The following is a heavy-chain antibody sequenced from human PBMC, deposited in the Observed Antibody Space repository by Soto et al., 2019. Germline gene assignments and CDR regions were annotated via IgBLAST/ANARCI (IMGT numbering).Heavy chain of an antibody. J-gene: IGHJ4*02. CDR2: FYYSGST. D-gene: IGHD2-15*01. Sequence: PPETLSLTSTVSVGSIRSYFWSWIRQPPGKGLEWIGYFYYSGSTTYNPSLKIRVTISLDTSKNQFSMKVSSVTAADTAVYYCASLHYDKGLGYCSGGRCYPMYYFDYWGQGTLVTVSS. V-gene: IGHV4-59*08. CDR1: VGSIRSYF. CDR3: ASLHYDKGLGYCSGGRCYPMYYFDY.